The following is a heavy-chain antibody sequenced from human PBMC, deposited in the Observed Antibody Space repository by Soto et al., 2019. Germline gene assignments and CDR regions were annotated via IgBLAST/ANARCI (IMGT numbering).Heavy chain of an antibody. CDR1: GGSISRGGSS. CDR3: ARIPSP. V-gene: IGHV4-30-2*01. J-gene: IGHJ5*02. Sequence: QLQLQESGSGLVKPSQTLSLTCAVSGGSISRGGSSWSWIRQPPGTGPAWIGSIYHSGHTYYTPFLQRRAPTAVDGSNNQSSPELSSVNAAETAVYCCARIPSPWGQGALVSVSS. CDR2: IYHSGHT. D-gene: IGHD2-21*01.